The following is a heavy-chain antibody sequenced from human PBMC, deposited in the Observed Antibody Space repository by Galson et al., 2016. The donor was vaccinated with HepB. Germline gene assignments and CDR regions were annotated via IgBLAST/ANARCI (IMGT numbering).Heavy chain of an antibody. CDR1: GFTFSGNG. CDR2: IWYDGSYK. V-gene: IGHV3-33*06. D-gene: IGHD6-19*01. J-gene: IGHJ4*02. CDR3: AKEAAPYSSGCHYFDY. Sequence: SLRLSCAASGFTFSGNGMHWVRQAPGKGLEWVAVIWYDGSYKYYADSVKGRFTISRDNSKNTLSLQMNSLRPEDTAVYYCAKEAAPYSSGCHYFDYWGQGTLVTVSS.